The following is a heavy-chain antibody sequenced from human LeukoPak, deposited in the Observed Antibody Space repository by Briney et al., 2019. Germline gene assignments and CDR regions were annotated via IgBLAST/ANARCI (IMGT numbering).Heavy chain of an antibody. J-gene: IGHJ5*02. CDR1: GFTFSDYY. CDR3: AKDESSSWYNWFDP. V-gene: IGHV3-11*01. D-gene: IGHD6-13*01. CDR2: ISSSGSTI. Sequence: GGSLRLSCAASGFTFSDYYMSWIRQAPGKGLEWVSYISSSGSTIYYADSVKGRFTISRDNSKNTLYLQMNSLRAEDTAVYYCAKDESSSWYNWFDPWGQGTLVTVSS.